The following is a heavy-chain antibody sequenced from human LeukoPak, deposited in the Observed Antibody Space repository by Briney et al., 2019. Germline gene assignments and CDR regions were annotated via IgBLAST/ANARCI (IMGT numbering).Heavy chain of an antibody. J-gene: IGHJ4*02. Sequence: SETLSLTCTVSGGSISSYYWSWIRQPPGKGLEWIGYIYYSGSTNYNPSLKSRVTISVDTSKNQFSLKLSSVTAADTAVYYCARHGYSGYDFYRRVYYFDYWGQGTLVTVSS. CDR1: GGSISSYY. CDR3: ARHGYSGYDFYRRVYYFDY. D-gene: IGHD5-12*01. V-gene: IGHV4-59*08. CDR2: IYYSGST.